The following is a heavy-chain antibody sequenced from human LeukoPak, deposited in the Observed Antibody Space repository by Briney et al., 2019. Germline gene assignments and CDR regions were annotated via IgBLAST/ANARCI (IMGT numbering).Heavy chain of an antibody. CDR3: ARSSQKVGSYAAFDI. V-gene: IGHV6-1*01. CDR2: TYYRTKWYN. Sequence: SQTLSLTCAISGDSVSSNSATWTWLTQSPSRGLEWLGRTYYRTKWYNDYAVAVKIRIIINPDTSKNQFSLQLNSVTPEDTAVYYCARSSQKVGSYAAFDIWGQGTMVTVST. D-gene: IGHD1-26*01. CDR1: GDSVSSNSAT. J-gene: IGHJ3*02.